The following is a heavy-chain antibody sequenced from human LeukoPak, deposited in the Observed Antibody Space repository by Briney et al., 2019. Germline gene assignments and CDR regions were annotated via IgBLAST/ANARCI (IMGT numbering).Heavy chain of an antibody. CDR3: ARGPMSGSYYIDY. CDR1: GFTVSSNY. Sequence: PGGSLRLSCAASGFTVSSNYITWVRQAPGKGLDWVSVIYSDGTTYYADSVKGRFTISRDNSKNTLYLQVNSLTVEDTAVYYCARGPMSGSYYIDYWGQGTLVTVSS. D-gene: IGHD1-26*01. J-gene: IGHJ4*02. V-gene: IGHV3-66*01. CDR2: IYSDGTT.